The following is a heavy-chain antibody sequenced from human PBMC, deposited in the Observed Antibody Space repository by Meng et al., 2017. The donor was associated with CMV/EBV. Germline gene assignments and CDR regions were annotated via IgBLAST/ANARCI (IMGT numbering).Heavy chain of an antibody. CDR1: GGSFRGYS. CDR3: ARGRRLRPFDY. D-gene: IGHD5-12*01. V-gene: IGHV4-34*01. Sequence: LPFSVYGGSFRGYSWSSIRRPPGEGLEWIGEINHSGSPNYTPSLKSRVTISVDTSKNQFSLKLSSVTAADTAVYYCARGRRLRPFDYWGQGTLVTVSS. J-gene: IGHJ4*02. CDR2: INHSGSP.